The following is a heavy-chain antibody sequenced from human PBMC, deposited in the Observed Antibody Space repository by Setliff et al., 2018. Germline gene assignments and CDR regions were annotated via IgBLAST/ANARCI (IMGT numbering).Heavy chain of an antibody. CDR1: GFTFDDYA. Sequence: PGGSLRLSCAASGFTFDDYAMHWVRQAPGKGLEWVSLISWDGGSTYYADSVKGRFTISRDNSKNSLYLQMNSLRAEDTALYYCARGGRVPTGSYLVYWGQGTLVTVSS. CDR3: ARGGRVPTGSYLVY. J-gene: IGHJ4*02. D-gene: IGHD1-26*01. V-gene: IGHV3-43D*03. CDR2: ISWDGGST.